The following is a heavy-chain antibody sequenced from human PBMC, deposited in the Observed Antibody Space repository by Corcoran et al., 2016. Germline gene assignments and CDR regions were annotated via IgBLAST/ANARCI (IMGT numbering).Heavy chain of an antibody. CDR3: ARAYRITMVREYYFDY. Sequence: QVQLQQWGAGLLKPSETLSLTCAVYGGSFSGYYWSWIRQPPGKGLEWIGEINHSGSTNYNPSLKRRVTISVDTSKNQFSLKLSSVTAADTAVYYCARAYRITMVREYYFDYWGQGTMVTVSS. J-gene: IGHJ4*02. CDR2: INHSGST. CDR1: GGSFSGYY. V-gene: IGHV4-34*01. D-gene: IGHD3-10*01.